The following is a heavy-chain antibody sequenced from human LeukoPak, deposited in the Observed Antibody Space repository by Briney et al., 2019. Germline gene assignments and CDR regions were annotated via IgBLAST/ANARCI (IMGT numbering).Heavy chain of an antibody. CDR3: AKVKGDSSGYSDDYYFDY. J-gene: IGHJ4*01. Sequence: ASVKVSCKASGYTFTSYGISWMRQAPGQGLEWMGWISAYNGNTNYAQKFQGRVTMTTDTSTSTAYMELRSLRSDDTAVHYCAKVKGDSSGYSDDYYFDYWGQGTLVTVSS. V-gene: IGHV1-18*01. CDR2: ISAYNGNT. CDR1: GYTFTSYG. D-gene: IGHD3-22*01.